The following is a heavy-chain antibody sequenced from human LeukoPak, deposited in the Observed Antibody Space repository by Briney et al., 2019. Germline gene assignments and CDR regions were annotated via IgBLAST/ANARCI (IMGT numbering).Heavy chain of an antibody. Sequence: GGSLRLSCAASGFTFDDYAMHWVRQAPGKGLEWVSGISWNGGSVGYADSVKGRFTISRDNAKNSLYLQMNSLRAEDTALYYCAKDYGSSSHYYFYYWGQGTLVTVSS. D-gene: IGHD6-6*01. V-gene: IGHV3-9*01. CDR3: AKDYGSSSHYYFYY. J-gene: IGHJ4*02. CDR2: ISWNGGSV. CDR1: GFTFDDYA.